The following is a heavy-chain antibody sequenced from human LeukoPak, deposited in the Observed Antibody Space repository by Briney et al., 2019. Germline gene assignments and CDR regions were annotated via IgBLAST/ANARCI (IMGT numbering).Heavy chain of an antibody. J-gene: IGHJ4*02. D-gene: IGHD5-18*01. CDR2: IYQSVTT. CDR3: ARVTYDTASS. Sequence: SETLSLTCAVSGYSINSGYHWGWIRQPPGKGLEWIATIYQSVTTYYNPSLQSRVIMSIDTSNNQFSLSLASVTAADTAMYYCARVTYDTASSWGQGTLVTVSS. V-gene: IGHV4-38-2*01. CDR1: GYSINSGYH.